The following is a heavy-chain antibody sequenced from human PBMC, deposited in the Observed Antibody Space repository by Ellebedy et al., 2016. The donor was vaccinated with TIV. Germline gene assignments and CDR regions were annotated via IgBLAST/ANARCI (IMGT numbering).Heavy chain of an antibody. D-gene: IGHD5-12*01. CDR1: GFSLSTSGVG. V-gene: IGHV2-5*01. CDR3: AHSAGWLPDY. CDR2: VYWNDDK. Sequence: SGPTLVKPTQTLTLTCTFSGFSLSTSGVGVGWIRQPPGKALEWLALVYWNDDKQYSPSLQPRLTITKDTSKNQVVLTMTDVDPVDTATYYCAHSAGWLPDYWGPGTLITVS. J-gene: IGHJ4*02.